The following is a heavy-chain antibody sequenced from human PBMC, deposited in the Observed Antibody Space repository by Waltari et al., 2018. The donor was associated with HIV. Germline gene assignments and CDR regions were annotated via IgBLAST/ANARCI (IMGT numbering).Heavy chain of an antibody. CDR2: IYTRGIT. CDR1: GGSISSGSYY. Sequence: QVQLQESGPGLVKPAQTLSLTCTVSGGSISSGSYYWSWLRQPAGKGLDWIGRIYTRGITNNNPSHMSRVTISVDTSKNQFSLKLSSVTAADTAVYYCARDRNYYYDSSGYFFNAFDIWGQGTMVTVSS. CDR3: ARDRNYYYDSSGYFFNAFDI. J-gene: IGHJ3*02. V-gene: IGHV4-61*02. D-gene: IGHD3-22*01.